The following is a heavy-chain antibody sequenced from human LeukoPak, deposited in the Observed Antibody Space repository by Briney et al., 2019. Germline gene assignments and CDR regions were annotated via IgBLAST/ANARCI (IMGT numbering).Heavy chain of an antibody. CDR2: IYTSGST. D-gene: IGHD6-6*01. J-gene: IGHJ5*02. CDR3: ARHAARAGWFDP. V-gene: IGHV4-4*09. CDR1: GGSISSYY. Sequence: SETLSLTCTVSGGSISSYYWSWIRQPPGKGLEGIGYIYTSGSTNYNPSLKSRVTIAVETSKNQFSLKLSSVTAADTAVYYCARHAARAGWFDPWGQGTLVTVSS.